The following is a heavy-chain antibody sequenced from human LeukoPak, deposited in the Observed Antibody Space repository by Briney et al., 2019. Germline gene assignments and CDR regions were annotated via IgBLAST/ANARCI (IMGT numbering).Heavy chain of an antibody. V-gene: IGHV3-74*01. D-gene: IGHD3-10*01. CDR2: IISDGRNI. CDR3: AKDLSGVIGGFDY. CDR1: GFTLSSYW. J-gene: IGHJ4*02. Sequence: SGGSLRLSCVASGFTLSSYWMHGVSQAPGQGLVWVSCIISDGRNINYADSVKGRFTISRDNSKNTLYLQMNSLRAEDTAVYYCAKDLSGVIGGFDYWGQGTLVTVSS.